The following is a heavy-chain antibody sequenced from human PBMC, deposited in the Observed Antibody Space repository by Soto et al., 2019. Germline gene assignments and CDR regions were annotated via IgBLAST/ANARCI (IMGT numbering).Heavy chain of an antibody. J-gene: IGHJ4*02. CDR3: VNGCSGGTCIINY. CDR1: GFTFTIYA. D-gene: IGHD2-15*01. V-gene: IGHV3-64D*06. Sequence: GGSLRLSCSVSGFTFTIYAMHWVRQAPGKGLEYVSAISSGGEYKYYADSVKDRFTISRDNSKNTLYLQMSSLIPEDTAVYYCVNGCSGGTCIINYWGQGTLVTVSS. CDR2: ISSGGEYK.